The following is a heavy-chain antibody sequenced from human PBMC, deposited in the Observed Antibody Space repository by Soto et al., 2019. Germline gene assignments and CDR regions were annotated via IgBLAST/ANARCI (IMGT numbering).Heavy chain of an antibody. CDR1: GFTFSSYS. J-gene: IGHJ5*02. V-gene: IGHV3-21*01. CDR3: ARIPDSMTTVNHNWFDP. Sequence: GGSLRLSCAASGFTFSSYSMNWVRQAPGKGLEWVSSISSSSSYIYYADSVKGRFTISRDNAKNSLYLQMNSLRAEDTAVYYCARIPDSMTTVNHNWFDPWGQGTLVTVSS. D-gene: IGHD4-4*01. CDR2: ISSSSSYI.